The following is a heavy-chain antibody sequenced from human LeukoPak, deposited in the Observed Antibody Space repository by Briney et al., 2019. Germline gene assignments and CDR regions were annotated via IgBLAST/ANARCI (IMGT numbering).Heavy chain of an antibody. CDR3: ASTFGLGAF. V-gene: IGHV3-53*01. CDR1: GFTVSSKY. CDR2: IYSDGNT. J-gene: IGHJ4*02. Sequence: GGSLRLSCAVSGFTVSSKYMTWVRPAPGKGLECISVIYSDGNTLYADSVKGRFSISRDNAKNSLYLQMNSLRAEDTAVYYCASTFGLGAFWGQGTLVTVSS. D-gene: IGHD3/OR15-3a*01.